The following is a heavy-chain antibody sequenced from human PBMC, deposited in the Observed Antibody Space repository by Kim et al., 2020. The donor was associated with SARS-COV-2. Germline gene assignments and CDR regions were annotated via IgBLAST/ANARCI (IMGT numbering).Heavy chain of an antibody. CDR1: GYSFTSYW. Sequence: GESLKISCKGSGYSFTSYWIGWVRQMPGKGLEWMGIIYPGDSDTRYSPSFQGQVTISADKSISTAYLQWSSLKASDTAMYYCARPTYYYGSGSYYGPFDYWGQGTLVTVSS. V-gene: IGHV5-51*01. CDR2: IYPGDSDT. J-gene: IGHJ4*02. D-gene: IGHD3-10*01. CDR3: ARPTYYYGSGSYYGPFDY.